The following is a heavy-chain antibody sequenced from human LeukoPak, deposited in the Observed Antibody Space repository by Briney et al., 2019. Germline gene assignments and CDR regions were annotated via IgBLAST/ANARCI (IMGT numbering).Heavy chain of an antibody. D-gene: IGHD6-19*01. J-gene: IGHJ3*02. CDR3: AKALPGYSSGWYTAYAFDI. CDR1: GFTFSDYY. V-gene: IGHV3-11*04. Sequence: GGSLRLSCAASGFTFSDYYMSWIRQAPGKGLEWVSYITNSGSTIYYADSVKGRFTISRDNAKNSLYLQMNSLRAEDTAVYYCAKALPGYSSGWYTAYAFDIWGQGTMVTVSS. CDR2: ITNSGSTI.